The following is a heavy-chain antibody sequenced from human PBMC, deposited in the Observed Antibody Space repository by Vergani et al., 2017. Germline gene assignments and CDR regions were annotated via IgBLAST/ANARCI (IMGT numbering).Heavy chain of an antibody. Sequence: EVQLVQSGAEVKKPGVSLRLSCKGSGYSFTSYWISWVRQMPGKGLVCMGRIDPSDSYTNYSQAFQGHVTISADKSISTAYLQWSSLKASDTAMYYCARLPHDYSSDYWGQGTLVTVAS. J-gene: IGHJ4*02. D-gene: IGHD4-11*01. CDR3: ARLPHDYSSDY. CDR1: GYSFTSYW. V-gene: IGHV5-10-1*03. CDR2: IDPSDSYT.